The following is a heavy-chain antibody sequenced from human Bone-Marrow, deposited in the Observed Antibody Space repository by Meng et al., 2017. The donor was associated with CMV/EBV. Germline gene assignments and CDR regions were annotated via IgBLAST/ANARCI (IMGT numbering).Heavy chain of an antibody. V-gene: IGHV5-51*01. Sequence: GESLKISCKGSGYSFTTYWIGWVRQMPEKGLEWMGIIYPGDSDTRYSPSFQGQVTISADKSISTAYLQWSSLKASDTAMYYCARSTGYCSGGSCSEPGDYWGQGSRVTGSS. CDR2: IYPGDSDT. CDR1: GYSFTTYW. CDR3: ARSTGYCSGGSCSEPGDY. D-gene: IGHD2-15*01. J-gene: IGHJ4*01.